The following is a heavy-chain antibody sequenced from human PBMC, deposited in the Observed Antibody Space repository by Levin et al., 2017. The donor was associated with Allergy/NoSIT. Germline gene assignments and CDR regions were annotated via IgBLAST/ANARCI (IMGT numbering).Heavy chain of an antibody. CDR3: AKRGRDCSSTKCDVYLDY. Sequence: GESLKISCKVSGYSFINYWIGWVRRMPGKGLEWVGIIYPGDSDTIYSPSFQGQVTISADNSITTAYLQWSSLQASDTATYYCAKRGRDCSSTKCDVYLDYWGQGTRVTVSS. CDR2: IYPGDSDT. CDR1: GYSFINYW. V-gene: IGHV5-51*01. J-gene: IGHJ4*02. D-gene: IGHD2-2*01.